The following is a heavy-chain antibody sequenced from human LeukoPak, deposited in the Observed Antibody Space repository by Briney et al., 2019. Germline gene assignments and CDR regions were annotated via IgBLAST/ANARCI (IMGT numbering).Heavy chain of an antibody. CDR3: ATLSGGPTGYFHH. V-gene: IGHV4-34*01. CDR1: GGSFSGYY. J-gene: IGHJ1*01. Sequence: SETLSLTCAVYGGSFSGYYWSWIRQPPEKGLEWIGEINHSGSTNYNPSLKSRVTISVDTSKNQFSLKLSSVTAADTAVYYCATLSGGPTGYFHHWGQGTLVTVSS. D-gene: IGHD3-16*01. CDR2: INHSGST.